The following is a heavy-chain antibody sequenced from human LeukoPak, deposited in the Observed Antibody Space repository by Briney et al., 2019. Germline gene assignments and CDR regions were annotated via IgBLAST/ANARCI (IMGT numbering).Heavy chain of an antibody. J-gene: IGHJ4*02. CDR3: ARSRWLGATGGDY. V-gene: IGHV3-33*01. CDR1: GFTFTSHG. D-gene: IGHD1-26*01. CDR2: IWYDGSQK. Sequence: GGSLRLSCEASGFTFTSHGFHWVRQAPGKGLEWVAVIWYDGSQKYYVDSVKGRVTISRDNSKNTLYLQMNSLRAEDTAVYYCARSRWLGATGGDYWGQGTLVTVSS.